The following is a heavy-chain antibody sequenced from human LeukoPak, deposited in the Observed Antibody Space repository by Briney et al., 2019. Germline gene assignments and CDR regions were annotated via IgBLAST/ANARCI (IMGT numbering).Heavy chain of an antibody. J-gene: IGHJ4*02. V-gene: IGHV4-4*07. CDR2: IYTSGST. Sequence: PSETLSLTCTVSGGSISSYYWSWIRQPAGKGLEWIGRIYTSGSTNYNPSLKSRVTISVDKSKNQFSLKLNSVTAADTAVYYCARDFPGYSSGWPSWFDYWGQGTLVTVSS. CDR3: ARDFPGYSSGWPSWFDY. D-gene: IGHD6-19*01. CDR1: GGSISSYY.